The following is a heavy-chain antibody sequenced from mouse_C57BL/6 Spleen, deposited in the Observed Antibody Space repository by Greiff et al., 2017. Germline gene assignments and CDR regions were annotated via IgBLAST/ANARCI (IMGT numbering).Heavy chain of an antibody. CDR2: IYPGSGSA. D-gene: IGHD1-1*01. CDR3: ARAGFITTVVASPYWYFDV. V-gene: IGHV1-55*01. CDR1: GYTFTSYW. Sequence: VQLQQSGAELVKPGASVKMSCKASGYTFTSYWITWVKQRPGQGLEWIGDIYPGSGSANYNEKFKSKATLTVDTSSSTAYMQLSSLTSEDSAVYYCARAGFITTVVASPYWYFDVWGTGTTVTVSS. J-gene: IGHJ1*03.